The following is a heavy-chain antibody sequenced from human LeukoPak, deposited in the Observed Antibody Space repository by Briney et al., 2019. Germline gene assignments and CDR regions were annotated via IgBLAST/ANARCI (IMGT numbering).Heavy chain of an antibody. Sequence: GGSLRLSCAASGFTFSGNYMSWVRQAPGKGLEWVAVISYNGSNKYYADSVKGRFTISRDNSKNTLYLQMSSLRAEDTAVYYCAKAPVGYDSSGYRFDYYGMDVWGQGTTVTVSS. CDR2: ISYNGSNK. D-gene: IGHD3-22*01. CDR3: AKAPVGYDSSGYRFDYYGMDV. CDR1: GFTFSGNY. J-gene: IGHJ6*02. V-gene: IGHV3-30*18.